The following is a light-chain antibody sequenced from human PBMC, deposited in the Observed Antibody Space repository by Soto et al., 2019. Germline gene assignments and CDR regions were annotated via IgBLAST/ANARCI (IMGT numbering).Light chain of an antibody. J-gene: IGLJ1*01. V-gene: IGLV1-47*01. CDR1: NSIIGHNY. CDR3: ASWDDSLSGYV. CDR2: RRN. Sequence: QSGLNQPPPASWTPRQTVTISCSGSNSIIGHNYVDCYQQLPGTPPRLLISRRNERPSGVPDRFSGSKSGTSASLDISGLRSEDEADYYCASWDDSLSGYVFGTGTKV.